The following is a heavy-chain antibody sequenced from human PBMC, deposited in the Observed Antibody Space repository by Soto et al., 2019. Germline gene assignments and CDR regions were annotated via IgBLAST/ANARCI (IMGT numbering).Heavy chain of an antibody. CDR1: GYTFTGHY. J-gene: IGHJ4*02. CDR3: GRGRSGQIVVFY. D-gene: IGHD5-12*01. CDR2: IGPESGAT. Sequence: ASVKVSCKASGYTFTGHYIHWVRQAPEQGPEWMGEIGPESGATRYAQKFQGRVTMTRDMSITTVYMEFSNLSPDDTAVSYCGRGRSGQIVVFYWVQGTTFTVSS. V-gene: IGHV1-2*02.